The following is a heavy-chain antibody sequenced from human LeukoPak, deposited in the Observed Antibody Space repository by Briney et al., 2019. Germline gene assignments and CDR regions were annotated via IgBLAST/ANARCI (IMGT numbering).Heavy chain of an antibody. J-gene: IGHJ4*02. CDR1: GFTFSSYG. D-gene: IGHD6-19*01. V-gene: IGHV4-34*01. CDR2: INHSGST. Sequence: TGGSLRLSCAASGFTFSSYGMHWVRQPPGKGLEWIGEINHSGSTNYNPSLKSRVTISVDTSKNQFSLKLSSVTAADTAVYYCARTIPGIAVAGTSPYFDYWGQGTLVTVSS. CDR3: ARTIPGIAVAGTSPYFDY.